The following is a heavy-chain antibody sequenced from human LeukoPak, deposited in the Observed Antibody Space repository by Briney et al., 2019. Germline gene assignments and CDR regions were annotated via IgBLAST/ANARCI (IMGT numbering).Heavy chain of an antibody. D-gene: IGHD2-2*03. V-gene: IGHV3-21*01. Sequence: GGSLRLSCKASGVTFSNVWMSWVRQAPGKGLEWVSSISSSSSYIYYADSVKGRFTISRDNAKNSLYLQMNSLRAEDTAVYYCARDLDIVVVPAAIFYYYYYGMDVWGQGTTVTVSS. J-gene: IGHJ6*02. CDR1: GVTFSNVW. CDR2: ISSSSSYI. CDR3: ARDLDIVVVPAAIFYYYYYGMDV.